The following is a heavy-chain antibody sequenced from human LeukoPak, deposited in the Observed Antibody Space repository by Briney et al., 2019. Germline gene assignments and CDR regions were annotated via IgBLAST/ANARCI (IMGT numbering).Heavy chain of an antibody. CDR2: ISGSDAGT. CDR3: AKGSLGHCSGSTCYPLDY. J-gene: IGHJ4*02. D-gene: IGHD2-2*01. Sequence: PGGSLRLSCAASGFTFSYYAMSWVRRAPGKRLEWVSAISGSDAGTYHADSVKGRFTISRDNSKSTLYLLMNSLRAEDTAVYYCAKGSLGHCSGSTCYPLDYWGREPWSPSPQ. CDR1: GFTFSYYA. V-gene: IGHV3-23*01.